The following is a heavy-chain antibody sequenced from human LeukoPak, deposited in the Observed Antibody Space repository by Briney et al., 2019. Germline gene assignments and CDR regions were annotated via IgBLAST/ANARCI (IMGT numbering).Heavy chain of an antibody. V-gene: IGHV4-39*07. CDR2: IYYSGST. D-gene: IGHD6-19*01. CDR1: GGSISSSSYY. Sequence: SETLSLTCTVSGGSISSSSYYWGWIRQPPGKGLGWIGSIYYSGSTYYNPSLKSRVTISVDTSKNQFSLKLSSVTAADTAAYYCARDLWGSSGWYVSDYWGQGTLVTVSS. CDR3: ARDLWGSSGWYVSDY. J-gene: IGHJ4*02.